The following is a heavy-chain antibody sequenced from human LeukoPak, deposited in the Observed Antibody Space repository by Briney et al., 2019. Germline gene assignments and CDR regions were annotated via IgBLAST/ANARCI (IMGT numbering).Heavy chain of an antibody. CDR1: GVSMGAYY. CDR2: VYYRGIT. Sequence: SETLSLTCTVSGVSMGAYYWSWIRQPPGKGLEWIGYVYYRGITNYNPSLQSRVTISMDPSKNQFSLNLNSVTATDTALFFCARGVPVSWGGYYFDSWGQGTLVTVSS. V-gene: IGHV4-59*01. J-gene: IGHJ4*02. CDR3: ARGVPVSWGGYYFDS. D-gene: IGHD3-10*01.